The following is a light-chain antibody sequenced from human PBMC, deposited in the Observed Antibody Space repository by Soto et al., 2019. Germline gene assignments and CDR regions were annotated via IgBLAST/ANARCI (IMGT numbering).Light chain of an antibody. CDR2: GAS. J-gene: IGKJ1*01. CDR3: QQYESSWT. CDR1: QSISSTF. Sequence: EIVLTQSPGTLSLSPGERATLSCRASQSISSTFLAWYQHKPGQAPKVVIYGASRRATGIPDRFSGSGSGTDFTLTISRLEPEDFAVYHCQQYESSWTFGQGTKVEMK. V-gene: IGKV3-20*01.